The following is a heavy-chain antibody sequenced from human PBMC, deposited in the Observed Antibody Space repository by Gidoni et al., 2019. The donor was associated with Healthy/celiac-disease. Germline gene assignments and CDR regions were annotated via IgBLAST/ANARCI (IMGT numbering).Heavy chain of an antibody. Sequence: QVQLQESGPGLVKPSETLSLTCTVSGGSISSYYWSWIRQPPGKGLEWIGYIYYSGRTNYNPSLKSRVTISVDTSKNQFSLELSSVTAADPAVYYCARQGYDSSGYYYALDYWGQGTLVTVSS. CDR1: GGSISSYY. V-gene: IGHV4-59*08. J-gene: IGHJ4*02. D-gene: IGHD3-22*01. CDR2: IYYSGRT. CDR3: ARQGYDSSGYYYALDY.